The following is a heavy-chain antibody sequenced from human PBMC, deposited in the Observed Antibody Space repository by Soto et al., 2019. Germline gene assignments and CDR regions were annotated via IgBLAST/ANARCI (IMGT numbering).Heavy chain of an antibody. V-gene: IGHV4-30-2*06. Sequence: SLALSCRVCGVSVSYGPVSGNWIRQSPGKGLEWLGYISHLETTYYNPSFRSRLSLSIDRTRNQFFLSLSSKTAPDKAVYYCVRGGGYDSFDLWAQRIQVTVSS. J-gene: IGHJ4*02. CDR1: GVSVSYGPVS. CDR2: ISHLETT. D-gene: IGHD2-15*01. CDR3: VRGGGYDSFDL.